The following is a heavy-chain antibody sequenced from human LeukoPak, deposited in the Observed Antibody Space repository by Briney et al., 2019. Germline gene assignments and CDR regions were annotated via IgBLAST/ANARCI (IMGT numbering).Heavy chain of an antibody. D-gene: IGHD5-18*01. CDR3: ARGTGYSYGPLGY. Sequence: AGGSLRLSCAASGFTFSSYWMHWVRHAPGKGLVWVSRINSDGSSTSYADSVKGRFTISRDNAKNTLYLQMNSLRAEDTAVYYCARGTGYSYGPLGYWGQGTLVTVSS. CDR2: INSDGSST. J-gene: IGHJ4*02. V-gene: IGHV3-74*01. CDR1: GFTFSSYW.